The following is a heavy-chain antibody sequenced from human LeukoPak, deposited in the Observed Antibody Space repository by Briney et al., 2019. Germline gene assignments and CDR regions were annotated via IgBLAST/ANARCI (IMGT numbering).Heavy chain of an antibody. CDR1: GGSFSGYY. Sequence: SETLSLTCAVYGGSFSGYYWSWTRQPPGKGLEWIGEINHSGSTNYNPSLKSRVTISVDTSKNQFSLKLSSVTAADTAVYYCARAPVMLDAFDIWGQGTMVTVSS. CDR2: INHSGST. D-gene: IGHD2-8*01. CDR3: ARAPVMLDAFDI. V-gene: IGHV4-34*01. J-gene: IGHJ3*02.